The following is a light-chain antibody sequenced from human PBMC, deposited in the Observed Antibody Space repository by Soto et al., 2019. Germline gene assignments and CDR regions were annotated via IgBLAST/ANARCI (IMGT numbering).Light chain of an antibody. Sequence: IQMTQSPSSLSASVGDRVTITCQASQDISNYLNWYQQKPGKAPKLLIYDASNLETGVPSRFSGSGSGTDFPFTISSLQPEDIATYYCQQYDNFPLTFGGGTKLDIK. CDR1: QDISNY. J-gene: IGKJ4*01. CDR2: DAS. CDR3: QQYDNFPLT. V-gene: IGKV1-33*01.